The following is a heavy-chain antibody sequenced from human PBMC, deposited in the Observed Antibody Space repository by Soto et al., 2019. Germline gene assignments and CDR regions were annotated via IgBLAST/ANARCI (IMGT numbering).Heavy chain of an antibody. J-gene: IGHJ6*02. CDR1: GFTLDDYA. V-gene: IGHV3-9*01. CDR3: AKDGDSDLEGTILGAVDV. Sequence: EVQLLESGGGLVQPGRSLRLSCVASGFTLDDYAMHWVRQAPGKGLEWVSGISWNGDETDYADSIRGRFTISRDNTKKSLFLQMNSLRADDSALYYCAKDGDSDLEGTILGAVDVWGQGTTVTVSS. CDR2: ISWNGDET. D-gene: IGHD4-17*01.